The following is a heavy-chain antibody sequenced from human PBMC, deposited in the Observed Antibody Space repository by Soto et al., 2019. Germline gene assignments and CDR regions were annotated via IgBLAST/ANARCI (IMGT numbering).Heavy chain of an antibody. Sequence: GASVKVSCKVSGYTLTELSMHWVRQAPGKGLEWMGGFDPEDGETIYAQKFQGRVTMTEDTSTDTAYMELSSLRSEDTAVYYCAMGSSGHYYYYYGMDVWGQGTTVTVSS. D-gene: IGHD6-19*01. CDR2: FDPEDGET. CDR1: GYTLTELS. V-gene: IGHV1-24*01. J-gene: IGHJ6*02. CDR3: AMGSSGHYYYYYGMDV.